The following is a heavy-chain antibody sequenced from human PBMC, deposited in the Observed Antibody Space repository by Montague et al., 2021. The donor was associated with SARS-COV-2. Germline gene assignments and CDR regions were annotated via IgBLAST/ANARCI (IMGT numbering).Heavy chain of an antibody. Sequence: SLRLSCAASGFTFSSYSMNWVRQAPGKGLEWVSSISSGSSYIYYADSVKGRFTISRDNAKNSLYLQMNSLRAEDTAVYYCARESGGSYPLDYWGQGTLVTVSS. D-gene: IGHD1-26*01. J-gene: IGHJ4*02. V-gene: IGHV3-21*01. CDR1: GFTFSSYS. CDR2: ISSGSSYI. CDR3: ARESGGSYPLDY.